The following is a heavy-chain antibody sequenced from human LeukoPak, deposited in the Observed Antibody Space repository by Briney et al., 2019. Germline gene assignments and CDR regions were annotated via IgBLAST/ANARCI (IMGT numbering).Heavy chain of an antibody. CDR2: IYTSGST. CDR1: GGSISSYY. V-gene: IGHV4-4*07. CDR3: ARDRQYYDFWSGYYTGLYYYMDV. Sequence: PSETMSLTCTVSGGSISSYYWSWIRQPAGKGLEWIGRIYTSGSTNYNPSLKSRVTMSVDTSKNQFSLKLSSVTAADTAVYYCARDRQYYDFWSGYYTGLYYYMDVWGKGTTVTVSS. D-gene: IGHD3-3*01. J-gene: IGHJ6*03.